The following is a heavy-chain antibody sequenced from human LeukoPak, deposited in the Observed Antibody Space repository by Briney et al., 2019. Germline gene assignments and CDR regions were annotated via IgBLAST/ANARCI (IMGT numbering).Heavy chain of an antibody. J-gene: IGHJ4*02. Sequence: GGSLRLSCAASGFIYSSYAMSWVRQAPGKGLEWVSSISGSGGSTYYADSVKGRFTISRDNSKNTLYLQMNSLRAEDTAVYYCAKDLVAAGSSFGYWGQGTLVTVSS. CDR2: ISGSGGST. V-gene: IGHV3-23*01. D-gene: IGHD6-13*01. CDR3: AKDLVAAGSSFGY. CDR1: GFIYSSYA.